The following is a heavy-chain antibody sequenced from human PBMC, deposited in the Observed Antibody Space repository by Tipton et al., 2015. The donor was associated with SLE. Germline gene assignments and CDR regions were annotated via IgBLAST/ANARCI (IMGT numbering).Heavy chain of an antibody. CDR2: INHSGSS. V-gene: IGHV4-31*03. Sequence: TLSRTCTVSGGSISSGGYYWGWIRQHPGKGLEWIGYINHSGSSNYNPSLKSRVTISVDTSKNQFSLKLSSVTAADTAVYYCARGGVITLGYWGQGTLVTVSS. J-gene: IGHJ4*02. CDR3: ARGGVITLGY. D-gene: IGHD3-10*01. CDR1: GGSISSGGYY.